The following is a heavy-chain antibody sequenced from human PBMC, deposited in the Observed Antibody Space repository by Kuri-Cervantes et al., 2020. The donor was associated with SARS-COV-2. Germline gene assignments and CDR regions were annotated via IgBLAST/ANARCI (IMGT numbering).Heavy chain of an antibody. Sequence: SVKVSCKASGGTLSSYAISWVRQAPGQGLEWMGRIIPIFGTANYAQKFQGRVTITADESTSTAYMELSSLRSEDTAVYYCATALRIVVVPAANLGVDAFDIWGQGTMVTVSS. CDR1: GGTLSSYA. J-gene: IGHJ3*02. CDR2: IIPIFGTA. D-gene: IGHD2-2*01. V-gene: IGHV1-69*13. CDR3: ATALRIVVVPAANLGVDAFDI.